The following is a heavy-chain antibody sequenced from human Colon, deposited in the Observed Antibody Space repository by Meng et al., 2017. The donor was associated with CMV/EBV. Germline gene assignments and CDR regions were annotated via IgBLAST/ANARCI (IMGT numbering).Heavy chain of an antibody. D-gene: IGHD1-26*01. CDR2: IDTRAYDGQT. CDR1: GFIFGDFS. CDR3: VRILPAYSGSHPDY. Sequence: GESLKISWTTAGFIFGDFSMSWVRQAPGKGLEWVARIDTRAYDGQTRYAASVQGRFTVSRDDSRSIAYLQMSDLKVDDTAVYYCVRILPAYSGSHPDYWGQGTLVTVSS. J-gene: IGHJ4*02. V-gene: IGHV3-49*04.